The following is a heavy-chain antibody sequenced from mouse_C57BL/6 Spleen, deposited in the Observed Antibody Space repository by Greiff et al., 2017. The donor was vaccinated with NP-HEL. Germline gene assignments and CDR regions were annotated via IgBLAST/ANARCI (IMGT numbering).Heavy chain of an antibody. CDR2: IDPEDGET. J-gene: IGHJ3*01. Sequence: EVQLQQSRAELVKPGASVKLSCTASGFNIKAYYMHWVKQRTEQGLEWIGRIDPEDGETKYAPKFPGKATITADTSSNTAYLQLSSLTSEDTAVYYCAGDAEWFAYWGQGTLVTVSA. V-gene: IGHV14-2*01. CDR3: AGDAEWFAY. D-gene: IGHD3-3*01. CDR1: GFNIKAYY.